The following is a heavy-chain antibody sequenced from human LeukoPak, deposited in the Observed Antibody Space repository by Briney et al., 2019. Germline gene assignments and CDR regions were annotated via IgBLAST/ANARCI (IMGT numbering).Heavy chain of an antibody. D-gene: IGHD1-7*01. V-gene: IGHV1-69*06. Sequence: SVKVSCKASGYTFTSYYMHWVRQAPGQGLEWMGGIIPIFGTANYAQKFQGRVTITADKSTSTAYMELSSLRSEDTAVYYCASSITGTTLDYWGQGTLVTVSS. CDR2: IIPIFGTA. J-gene: IGHJ4*02. CDR1: GYTFTSYY. CDR3: ASSITGTTLDY.